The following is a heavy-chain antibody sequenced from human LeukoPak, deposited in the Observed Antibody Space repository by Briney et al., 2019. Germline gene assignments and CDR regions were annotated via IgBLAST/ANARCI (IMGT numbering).Heavy chain of an antibody. Sequence: GGSLRLSCAASGFTFSSYAMHWVRQAPGKGLEWVAVISYDGSNKYYADSVKGRFTISRDNSKNTLYLQMNSLRAEDTAVYYCAKVRGSSGTYDYWGQGTLVTVSS. J-gene: IGHJ4*02. CDR2: ISYDGSNK. D-gene: IGHD3-10*01. V-gene: IGHV3-30-3*01. CDR1: GFTFSSYA. CDR3: AKVRGSSGTYDY.